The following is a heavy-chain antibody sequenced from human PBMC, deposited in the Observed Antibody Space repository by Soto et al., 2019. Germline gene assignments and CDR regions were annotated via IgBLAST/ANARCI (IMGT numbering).Heavy chain of an antibody. CDR1: GYSLSSYD. D-gene: IGHD3-22*01. J-gene: IGHJ4*02. CDR2: VPNRGSDT. CDR3: ARDLMPNDRGLGDLAY. V-gene: IGHV3-30*03. Sequence: QVQLVESGGGVVQPGRSLRLSCAASGYSLSSYDIHWVRQAPGKGLEWVALVPNRGSDTYYVASVKGRFIISRDNTNNSLSLQVTSLRDEDTAVYYCARDLMPNDRGLGDLAYWGQGTLVTVSS.